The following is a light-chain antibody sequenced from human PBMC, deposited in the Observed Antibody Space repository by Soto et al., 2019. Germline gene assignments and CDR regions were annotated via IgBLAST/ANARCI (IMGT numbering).Light chain of an antibody. J-gene: IGLJ1*01. V-gene: IGLV2-8*01. CDR3: SSYVGSNNFI. CDR2: EVS. CDR1: SSDVGGYNY. Sequence: QPDLNKAASGNGSTWQSVTIFCTGTSSDVGGYNYVSWYQQHPGKAPKLMIYEVSKRPSGVPDRFSGSKSGNTASLTVSGLQAEDEADYHCSSYVGSNNFILGTGTKVTVL.